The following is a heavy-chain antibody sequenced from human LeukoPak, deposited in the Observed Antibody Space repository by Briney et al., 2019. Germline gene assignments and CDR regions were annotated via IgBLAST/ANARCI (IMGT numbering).Heavy chain of an antibody. Sequence: PGGSLRLSCAAAGFTFRSYAMNWVRQAPGKGLEWVSYISSSSSTIYYADSVKGRFTISRDNAKNSLYLQMNSLRAEDTAVYYCARGDSGYYYGSGSQNNWFDPWGQGTLVTVSS. CDR2: ISSSSSTI. J-gene: IGHJ5*02. D-gene: IGHD3-10*01. V-gene: IGHV3-48*01. CDR1: GFTFRSYA. CDR3: ARGDSGYYYGSGSQNNWFDP.